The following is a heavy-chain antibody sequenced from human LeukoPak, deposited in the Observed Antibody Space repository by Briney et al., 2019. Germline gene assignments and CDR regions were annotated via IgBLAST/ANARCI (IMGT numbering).Heavy chain of an antibody. CDR2: TSGSGGST. D-gene: IGHD2-15*01. V-gene: IGHV3-23*01. CDR3: AINGGSQCYSHLDS. Sequence: GGSLRLSCAASGFTFSSYAMSWVRQAPGKGLEWVSGTSGSGGSTYYAGSVKGRSTISRDNSKNTLYLQMNSLRVEDTAVYYCAINGGSQCYSHLDSWGQGTLVTVSS. CDR1: GFTFSSYA. J-gene: IGHJ4*02.